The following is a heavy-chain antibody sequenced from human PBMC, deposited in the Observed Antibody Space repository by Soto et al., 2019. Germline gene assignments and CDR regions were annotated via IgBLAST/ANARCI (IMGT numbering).Heavy chain of an antibody. CDR3: AAPSGPTEGNDAFDI. CDR1: GFTFSVHY. V-gene: IGHV3-72*01. D-gene: IGHD4-17*01. J-gene: IGHJ3*02. Sequence: TGGSLRLSCAASGFTFSVHYMDWVRQAPGKGLEWVGRSRNKANSYTTEYAASVKGRFTISRDDSKNSLYLQMNSLKTEDTAVYYCAAPSGPTEGNDAFDIWGQGTMVTVSS. CDR2: SRNKANSYTT.